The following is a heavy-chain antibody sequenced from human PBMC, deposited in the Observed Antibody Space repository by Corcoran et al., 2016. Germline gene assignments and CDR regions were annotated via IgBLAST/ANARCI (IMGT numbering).Heavy chain of an antibody. V-gene: IGHV4-34*01. J-gene: IGHJ5*02. CDR3: ARGRGSSWSFDP. Sequence: QVQLQQWGAGLLKPSETLSLTCAVYGGSFSGYYWSWIRQPPGKGLEWIGEINHSGSTNYNPSLKSRVTISVDTSKNQFSLKLSSVTAADTAVYYCARGRGSSWSFDPWGQVTLVTVSS. D-gene: IGHD6-13*01. CDR2: INHSGST. CDR1: GGSFSGYY.